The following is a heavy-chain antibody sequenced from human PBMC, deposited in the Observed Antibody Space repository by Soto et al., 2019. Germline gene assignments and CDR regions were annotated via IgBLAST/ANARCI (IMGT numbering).Heavy chain of an antibody. CDR1: GFTFSFYA. Sequence: QVQLVESGGDVVQPGRSLRLCCAASGFTFSFYAMHWVRQAPGKGLEWVAVLSYNGRNKHYVDSVKGRFTISRDNSQDTLYLQMDSLRPDDTAVYYCARQAKIGDRSQFYFDSWGQGNLVTVSS. CDR3: ARQAKIGDRSQFYFDS. D-gene: IGHD3-16*01. V-gene: IGHV3-30*04. J-gene: IGHJ4*02. CDR2: LSYNGRNK.